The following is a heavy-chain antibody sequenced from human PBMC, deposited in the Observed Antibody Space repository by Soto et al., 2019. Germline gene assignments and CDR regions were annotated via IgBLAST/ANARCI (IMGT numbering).Heavy chain of an antibody. V-gene: IGHV6-1*01. J-gene: IGHJ5*01. CDR1: GKSVFSVGVI. Sequence: SHSLSLTGGISGKSVFSVGVIWNWIRHSPSRGLEWLGRTYYRSKWYSDYALSVKSRVTINADMSKNQVSLQLNSVTPEDSAVYYCVRLIGNSWLDYWGQGTLVTVSS. CDR2: TYYRSKWYS. CDR3: VRLIGNSWLDY. D-gene: IGHD2-8*01.